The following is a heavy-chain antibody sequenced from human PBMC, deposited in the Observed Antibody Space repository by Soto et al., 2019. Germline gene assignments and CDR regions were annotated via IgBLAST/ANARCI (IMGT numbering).Heavy chain of an antibody. Sequence: SETLSLTCTVSGGSISSGGYYWSWIRQHPGKGLEWIGYIYYSGSTYYNPSLKSRVTISVDTSKNQFSLKLSSVTAADTAVYYCARDRMVRGEERWFDPWGQGTLVTVSS. CDR1: GGSISSGGYY. D-gene: IGHD3-10*01. V-gene: IGHV4-31*03. CDR2: IYYSGST. CDR3: ARDRMVRGEERWFDP. J-gene: IGHJ5*02.